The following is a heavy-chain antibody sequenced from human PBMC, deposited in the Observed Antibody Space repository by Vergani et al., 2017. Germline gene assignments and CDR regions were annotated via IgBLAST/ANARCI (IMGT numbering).Heavy chain of an antibody. D-gene: IGHD1-26*01. V-gene: IGHV3-23*01. Sequence: EVQLLESGGGLVQPGGSLRLSCAASGFTFSSYAMSWVRQAPGKGLEWVSAISGSGGSPYYADSVKGRLTISRDNSKNTLYLQMNSLRAEDTAVYYCAKGGSGSYYWYFDLWGRGTLVTVSS. CDR3: AKGGSGSYYWYFDL. CDR2: ISGSGGSP. J-gene: IGHJ2*01. CDR1: GFTFSSYA.